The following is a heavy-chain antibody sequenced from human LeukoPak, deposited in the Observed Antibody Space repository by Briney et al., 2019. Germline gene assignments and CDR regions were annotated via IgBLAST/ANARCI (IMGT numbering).Heavy chain of an antibody. J-gene: IGHJ3*02. CDR1: GFTVSSNY. CDR2: ITSGGSTI. CDR3: ARKRSPGAFDI. V-gene: IGHV3-11*04. Sequence: GGSLRLSCAASGFTVSSNYMSWVRQAPGKGLEWVSYITSGGSTIYYADFVKGRFTISRDNARNSLYLQMNSLRAEDTAVYYCARKRSPGAFDIWGQGTMVTVSS.